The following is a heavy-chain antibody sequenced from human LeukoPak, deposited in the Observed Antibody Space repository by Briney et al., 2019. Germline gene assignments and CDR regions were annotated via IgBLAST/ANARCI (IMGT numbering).Heavy chain of an antibody. D-gene: IGHD3-16*02. V-gene: IGHV3-23*01. Sequence: GGSLRLSCAASGVTFSSFVMSCVRQAPGKGLEWVSAISGSGGSTYYADSVKGRFTISRDNSKNTLYLQMNSLRAEDTAVYYCTRDRVSSDSWGQGTLVIVSS. J-gene: IGHJ4*02. CDR2: ISGSGGST. CDR1: GVTFSSFV. CDR3: TRDRVSSDS.